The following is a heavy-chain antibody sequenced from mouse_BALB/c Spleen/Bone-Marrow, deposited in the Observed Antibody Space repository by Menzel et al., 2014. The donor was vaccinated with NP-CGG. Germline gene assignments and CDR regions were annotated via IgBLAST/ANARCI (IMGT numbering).Heavy chain of an antibody. J-gene: IGHJ4*01. CDR1: GFNIKDTY. Sequence: EVKLMESGAELVKPGASVKLSCTASGFNIKDTYMHWVKQRPEQGLEWIGRIDPANGSTKYDPKFQGKATITADTSSNTAYLQLSSLTSEDTTVYYCARYYYARDYRGQGTSVTVSS. V-gene: IGHV14-3*02. CDR2: IDPANGST. CDR3: ARYYYARDY.